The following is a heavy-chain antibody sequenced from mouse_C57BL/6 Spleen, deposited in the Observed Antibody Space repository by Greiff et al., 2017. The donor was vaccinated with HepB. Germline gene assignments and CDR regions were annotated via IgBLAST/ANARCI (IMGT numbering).Heavy chain of an antibody. V-gene: IGHV5-9-1*02. CDR3: TRGGPTAHHWYFDV. J-gene: IGHJ1*03. CDR1: GFTFSSYA. D-gene: IGHD1-2*01. Sequence: EVKLVESGEGLVKPGGSLKLSCAASGFTFSSYAMSWVRQTPEKRLEWVAYISSGGDYIYYADTVKGRFTISRDNARNTLYLQMSSLKSEDTAMYYCTRGGPTAHHWYFDVWGTGTTVTVSS. CDR2: ISSGGDYI.